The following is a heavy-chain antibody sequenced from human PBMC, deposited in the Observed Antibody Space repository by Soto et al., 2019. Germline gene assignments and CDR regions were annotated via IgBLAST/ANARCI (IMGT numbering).Heavy chain of an antibody. V-gene: IGHV1-69*01. D-gene: IGHD3-16*01. J-gene: IGHJ6*02. CDR1: RDTFNKYA. CDR3: ARGETYLGV. CDR2: IIPIFSSR. Sequence: QVQLVQSGAEVKKPGSSVKVSCKTSRDTFNKYAFNWVRQAPGQGLEWMGWIIPIFSSRNYAEKFQGRVTINADDSTSTAYMELRSLRFEDTAVFYCARGETYLGVWGQGTTVAVSS.